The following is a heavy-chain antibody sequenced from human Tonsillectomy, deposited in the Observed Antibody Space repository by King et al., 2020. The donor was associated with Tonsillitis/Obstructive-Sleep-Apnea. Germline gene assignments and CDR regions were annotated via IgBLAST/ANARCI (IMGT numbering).Heavy chain of an antibody. CDR1: GGTIVSYN. Sequence: QLQESGPGLVKPSETLSLTCTVSGGTIVSYNWTWIRQAPGKGLEWIGYIYSTGTTNYNPSLKSRVTTSVDTSKNQFSLKVYSVTAADTAVYYCARVGTTSLGPLIDSWGQGTLVTVSS. D-gene: IGHD4-17*01. V-gene: IGHV4-59*01. J-gene: IGHJ4*02. CDR2: IYSTGTT. CDR3: ARVGTTSLGPLIDS.